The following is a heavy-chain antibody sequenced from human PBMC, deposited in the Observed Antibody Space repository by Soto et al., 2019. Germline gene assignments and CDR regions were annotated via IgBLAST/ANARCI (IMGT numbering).Heavy chain of an antibody. Sequence: EVQLLESGGGLVQPGGSLRLSCAASGFTFSTYAMNWVRQAPGNGLEWVSAISGSGGSIHYADSVKGRFTISRDNSKNTLYLQMNSLRDEEPAVYHCVKGYWKGDVWGQGTTVTVSS. CDR1: GFTFSTYA. V-gene: IGHV3-23*01. CDR2: ISGSGGSI. J-gene: IGHJ6*02. D-gene: IGHD1-1*01. CDR3: VKGYWKGDV.